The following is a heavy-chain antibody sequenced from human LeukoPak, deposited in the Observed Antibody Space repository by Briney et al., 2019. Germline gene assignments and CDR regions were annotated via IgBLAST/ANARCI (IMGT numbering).Heavy chain of an antibody. CDR2: IQYDGSNK. D-gene: IGHD2/OR15-2a*01. V-gene: IGHV3-30*02. Sequence: GGSLRLSCDMSGFIFSTYGIHWVRQAPGKGLEWVTFIQYDGSNKYYADSVKGRFTISRDNSNKMVYSQMNSLRAEDTAVYYCANSPSTPYSSYYMDVWGKGTTVTVSS. CDR3: ANSPSTPYSSYYMDV. CDR1: GFIFSTYG. J-gene: IGHJ6*03.